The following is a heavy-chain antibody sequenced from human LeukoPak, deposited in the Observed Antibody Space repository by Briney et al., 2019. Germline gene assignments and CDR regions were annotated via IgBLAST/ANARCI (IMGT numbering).Heavy chain of an antibody. CDR1: GYSFTGYY. J-gene: IGHJ4*02. V-gene: IGHV1-2*02. CDR3: ARSRYSSRPGDY. CDR2: INPNSGGT. D-gene: IGHD6-13*01. Sequence: ASVKVSCKASGYSFTGYYIHWVRQAPGQGLEWMGWINPNSGGTNYAQKFQGRVTMTRDTSISTAYMELSSLRSEDTAVYYCARSRYSSRPGDYWGQGTLVTVSS.